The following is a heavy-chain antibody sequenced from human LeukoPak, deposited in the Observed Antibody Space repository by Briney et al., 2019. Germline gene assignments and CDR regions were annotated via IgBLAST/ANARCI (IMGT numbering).Heavy chain of an antibody. V-gene: IGHV3-21*01. CDR1: GFTFSSYS. D-gene: IGHD2-2*02. CDR2: ISSSITYI. J-gene: IGHJ3*02. CDR3: ARDTHCSSTSCYNAFDI. Sequence: GGSLRLSCAASGFTFSSYSMNWVRQAPGKGLELVSSISSSITYIYYADSLKGRFTISRDNAKNSLSLQMNSLRAEDTAVYYCARDTHCSSTSCYNAFDIWGQGTMVTVSS.